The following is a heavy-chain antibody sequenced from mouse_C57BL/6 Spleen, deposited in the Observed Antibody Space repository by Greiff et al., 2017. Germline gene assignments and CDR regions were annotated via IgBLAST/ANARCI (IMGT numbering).Heavy chain of an antibody. CDR1: GYTFTSYW. Sequence: QVQLQQPGAELVKPGASVKLSCKASGYTFTSYWMHWVKQRPGRGLEWIGRIDPRDGSTKYNEKFKGKATLTVDTSSSTAYMELHSLTSKDSAVYFSARSLYYYGSSRYCGVWGTGTTVTVSS. CDR3: ARSLYYYGSSRYCGV. V-gene: IGHV1-62-3*01. CDR2: IDPRDGST. J-gene: IGHJ1*03. D-gene: IGHD1-1*01.